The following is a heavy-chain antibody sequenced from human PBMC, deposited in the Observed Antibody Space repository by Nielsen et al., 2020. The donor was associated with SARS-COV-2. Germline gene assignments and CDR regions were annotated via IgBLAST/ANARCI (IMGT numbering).Heavy chain of an antibody. D-gene: IGHD2-15*01. CDR3: AKDRSTMWYPETFDV. V-gene: IGHV3-21*01. CDR1: GFRFTSYS. J-gene: IGHJ3*01. Sequence: GGSLRLSCAASGFRFTSYSMNWVRQAPGKGLEWVASITMSGAYMYYADSVRGRFTISRDNSKNTLYLQMNSLRAEDTAVYYCAKDRSTMWYPETFDVWGRGTMVTVSS. CDR2: ITMSGAYM.